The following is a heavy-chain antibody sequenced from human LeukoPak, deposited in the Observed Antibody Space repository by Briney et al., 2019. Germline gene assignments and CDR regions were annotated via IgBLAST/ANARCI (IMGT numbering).Heavy chain of an antibody. CDR3: AREGGFYRPLDY. CDR2: VHLDGRT. D-gene: IGHD3-3*01. V-gene: IGHV4-4*02. Sequence: SETLSLTCGVSGGSVINTNWWTWVRQPPGKGLEWIGEVHLDGRTNYNPSLESRLTMSVDVSENQVSLKLTSVTAADTAVYYCAREGGFYRPLDYSGQGALVTVSS. J-gene: IGHJ4*02. CDR1: GGSVINTNW.